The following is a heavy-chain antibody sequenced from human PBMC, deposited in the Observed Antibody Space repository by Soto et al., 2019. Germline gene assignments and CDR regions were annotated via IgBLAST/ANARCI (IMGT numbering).Heavy chain of an antibody. Sequence: GGSLRLSCAASGFTFSSYAMHWVRQAPGKGLEWVALISYDGSDKDYAESVKGRFTISRDNSRNMLFLQMNSLRAEDTAVYYCARDYYKYYDSSGYYRSPAYWGQGTLVTVSS. V-gene: IGHV3-30-3*01. D-gene: IGHD3-22*01. CDR1: GFTFSSYA. CDR3: ARDYYKYYDSSGYYRSPAY. CDR2: ISYDGSDK. J-gene: IGHJ4*02.